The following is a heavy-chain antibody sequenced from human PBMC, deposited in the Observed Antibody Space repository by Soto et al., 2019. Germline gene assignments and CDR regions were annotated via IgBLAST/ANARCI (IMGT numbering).Heavy chain of an antibody. V-gene: IGHV3-11*01. J-gene: IGHJ6*02. CDR3: ARRGPLNNIEVVPDYFGLDV. Sequence: QEQLVESGGGLVKPGGSLRLSCAASGFTFRDYYMSWIRQAPGKGLEWISYISSGGSSKFYTESVKGRFTISRDIAKNALYLQMDGLRVEETGVYFCARRGPLNNIEVVPDYFGLDVCGQGTKVTVSS. CDR2: ISSGGSSK. CDR1: GFTFRDYY. D-gene: IGHD2-15*01.